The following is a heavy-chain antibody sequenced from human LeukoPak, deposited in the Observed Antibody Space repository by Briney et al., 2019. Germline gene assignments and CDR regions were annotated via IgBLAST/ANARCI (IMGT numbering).Heavy chain of an antibody. V-gene: IGHV3-15*01. CDR1: GFTFSNAW. D-gene: IGHD6-19*01. CDR2: IKSKTDGGTT. Sequence: GGSLRLSCAASGFTFSNAWMSWVRQAPGKGLEWVGRIKSKTDGGTTDYAAPVKGRFTISRDDSKNTLYLQMNSLKTEDTAVYYCARGSSSGWYGGAFDIWGQGTMVTVSS. J-gene: IGHJ3*02. CDR3: ARGSSSGWYGGAFDI.